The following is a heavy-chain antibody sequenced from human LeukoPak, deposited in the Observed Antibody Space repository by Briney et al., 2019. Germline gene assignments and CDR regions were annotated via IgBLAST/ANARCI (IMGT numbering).Heavy chain of an antibody. J-gene: IGHJ4*02. CDR1: GFTFSSYW. V-gene: IGHV3-74*01. CDR3: AREPVDTAMVNPDY. Sequence: GGSLRLSCAASGFTFSSYWMHWVRQAPGKGLVWVSRINTDGSSTSYADSVKGRFTISRDNAKNTLYLQMNSLRAEDTAVYYCAREPVDTAMVNPDYWGQGTLVTVSS. CDR2: INTDGSST. D-gene: IGHD5-18*01.